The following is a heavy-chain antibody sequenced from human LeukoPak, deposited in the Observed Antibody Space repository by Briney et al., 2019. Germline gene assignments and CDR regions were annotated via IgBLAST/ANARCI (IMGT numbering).Heavy chain of an antibody. Sequence: GGSLRLSCAATGFTFSNYAMTWVRQAPGKGLEWVALISYHGSDIYYADSVKGRFTISRDNSKSTLYLQMNSLRAEDTAVYYCARDEGVTYIYGYHYWGQGTLVTVSS. D-gene: IGHD5-18*01. CDR1: GFTFSNYA. CDR3: ARDEGVTYIYGYHY. V-gene: IGHV3-30-3*01. J-gene: IGHJ4*02. CDR2: ISYHGSDI.